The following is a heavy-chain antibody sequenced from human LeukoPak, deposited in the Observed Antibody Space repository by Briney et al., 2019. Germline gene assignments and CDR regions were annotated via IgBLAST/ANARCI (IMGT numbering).Heavy chain of an antibody. Sequence: SVKVSCKASGGTFSSYAISWVRQAPGQGLAWMGRIIPILGIANYAQKFQGRVTITADKSTSTAYMELSSLRSEDTAVYYCVVAYYYDSSGYFPIPDYWGQGTLVTVSS. J-gene: IGHJ4*02. D-gene: IGHD3-22*01. CDR3: VVAYYYDSSGYFPIPDY. V-gene: IGHV1-69*04. CDR2: IIPILGIA. CDR1: GGTFSSYA.